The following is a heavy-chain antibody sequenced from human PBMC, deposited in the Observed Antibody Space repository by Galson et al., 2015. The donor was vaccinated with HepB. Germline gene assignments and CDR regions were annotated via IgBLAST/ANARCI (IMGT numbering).Heavy chain of an antibody. V-gene: IGHV1-69*02. D-gene: IGHD5-24*01. Sequence: SVKVSCKASGGTFSSYTISWVRQAPGQGLEWMGRIIPILGIANYAQKFQGRVTITADKSTSTAYMELSSLRSEDTAVYYCAGAERRDGYNYYPFFDYWGQGTLVTVSS. CDR2: IIPILGIA. J-gene: IGHJ4*02. CDR1: GGTFSSYT. CDR3: AGAERRDGYNYYPFFDY.